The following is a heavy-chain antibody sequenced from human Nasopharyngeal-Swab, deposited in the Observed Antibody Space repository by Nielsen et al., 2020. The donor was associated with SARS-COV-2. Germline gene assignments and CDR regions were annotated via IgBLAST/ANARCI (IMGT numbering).Heavy chain of an antibody. D-gene: IGHD2-2*01. Sequence: GESLKISCAPSGFTFNDYDIYWVRQTAGAGLEWVSSVGTGGDTHYQDSVQGRFTISRENAKNSVFLQMDSLRVGDTGIYFCARVLSRTSPYGMDVWGRGTQVTVSS. CDR3: ARVLSRTSPYGMDV. V-gene: IGHV3-13*01. J-gene: IGHJ6*01. CDR1: GFTFNDYD. CDR2: VGTGGDT.